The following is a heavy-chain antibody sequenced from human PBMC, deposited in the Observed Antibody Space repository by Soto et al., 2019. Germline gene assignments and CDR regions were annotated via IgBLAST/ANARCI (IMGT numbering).Heavy chain of an antibody. CDR1: GFTFSSYG. V-gene: IGHV3-30*03. J-gene: IGHJ4*02. Sequence: QVQLVESGGGVVQPGRSLRLSCAASGFTFSSYGMHWVRQAPGKGLEWVPVISYDGSNKYYADSVKGRFTISRDNSKNTLYLQMNSLRAEDTAVYYCATDMTTVTDDYWGQGTLVTVSS. D-gene: IGHD4-17*01. CDR2: ISYDGSNK. CDR3: ATDMTTVTDDY.